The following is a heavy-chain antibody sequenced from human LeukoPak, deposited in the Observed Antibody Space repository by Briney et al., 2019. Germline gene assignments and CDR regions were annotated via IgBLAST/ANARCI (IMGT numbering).Heavy chain of an antibody. Sequence: ASVKVSCKASGYMFTASYIHWMRQAPGQGLEWMGWINPNSGGTRYAQTFQGRITVTRDTSTSTAYMELSGLRDDDTAVYYCARVGYCTKGGCMNYDYWGQGTLVTVSS. V-gene: IGHV1-2*02. CDR2: INPNSGGT. D-gene: IGHD2-8*01. CDR1: GYMFTASY. J-gene: IGHJ4*02. CDR3: ARVGYCTKGGCMNYDY.